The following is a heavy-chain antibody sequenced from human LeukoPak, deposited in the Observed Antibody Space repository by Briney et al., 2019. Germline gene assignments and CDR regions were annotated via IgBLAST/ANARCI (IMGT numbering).Heavy chain of an antibody. CDR3: AIGYGGYLSRSAFDI. CDR2: ISSDGYSI. V-gene: IGHV3-74*01. Sequence: PGGSLRLSCAASGFTFSSYWMHWVRQAPGKGLVWLSRISSDGYSISYANSVKGRFTISRDNSKNTLYLQMNSLRAEDTAVYYCAIGYGGYLSRSAFDIWGQGTMVTVSS. CDR1: GFTFSSYW. J-gene: IGHJ3*02. D-gene: IGHD5-12*01.